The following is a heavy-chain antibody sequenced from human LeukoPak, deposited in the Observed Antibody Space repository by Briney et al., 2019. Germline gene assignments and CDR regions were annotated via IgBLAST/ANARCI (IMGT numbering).Heavy chain of an antibody. Sequence: PPETLSLTCAVYGGSFSGYYWSWIRQPPGKGLEWIGEINHSGSTNYNPSLKSRVTISVDTSKNQFSLKLSSVTAADTAVYYCARGHRITIFGVVIIVGNWFDPWGQGTLVTVFS. CDR1: GGSFSGYY. J-gene: IGHJ5*02. D-gene: IGHD3-3*01. CDR3: ARGHRITIFGVVIIVGNWFDP. V-gene: IGHV4-34*01. CDR2: INHSGST.